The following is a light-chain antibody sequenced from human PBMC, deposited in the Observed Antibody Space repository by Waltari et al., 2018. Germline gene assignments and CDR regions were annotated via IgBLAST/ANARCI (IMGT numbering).Light chain of an antibody. Sequence: EIVLTQSPGTLSLSPGERATLSCRASQSVSRWLAGYQQKPGQPPRLLIYGASSSANVSPDRFSGSGSGTDFSLTISRLEPEDSAVYYCQKYGTLPATFGQGTKVEVK. CDR2: GAS. V-gene: IGKV3-20*01. J-gene: IGKJ1*01. CDR1: QSVSRW. CDR3: QKYGTLPAT.